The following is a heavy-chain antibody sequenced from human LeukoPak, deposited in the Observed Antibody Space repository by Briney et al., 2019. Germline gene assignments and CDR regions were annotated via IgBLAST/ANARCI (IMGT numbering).Heavy chain of an antibody. V-gene: IGHV3-23*01. Sequence: GRCLTPSRAASALSVGEFDTGWVRQTLGRGLECVSSICGDGRATWYADSVRGRFIISRDKSRNTLYLQLNSLRPDDTAVYYCAKGPTFGSWRALDYWGQGSLVTVSS. CDR2: ICGDGRAT. J-gene: IGHJ4*02. CDR3: AKGPTFGSWRALDY. D-gene: IGHD3-10*01. CDR1: ALSVGEFD.